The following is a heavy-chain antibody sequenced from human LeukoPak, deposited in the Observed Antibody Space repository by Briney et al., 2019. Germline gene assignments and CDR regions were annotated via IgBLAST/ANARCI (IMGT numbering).Heavy chain of an antibody. CDR1: GFTFSSYE. CDR2: ISSSGSTI. Sequence: GGSLRLSCAASGFTFSSYEMNWVRQAPGKGLEWVSYISSSGSTIYYADSVKGRFTISRDNAKNSLYPQMNSLRAEDTAVYYCARVDATLGDGMDVWGKGTTVTVSS. CDR3: ARVDATLGDGMDV. V-gene: IGHV3-48*03. D-gene: IGHD5-12*01. J-gene: IGHJ6*04.